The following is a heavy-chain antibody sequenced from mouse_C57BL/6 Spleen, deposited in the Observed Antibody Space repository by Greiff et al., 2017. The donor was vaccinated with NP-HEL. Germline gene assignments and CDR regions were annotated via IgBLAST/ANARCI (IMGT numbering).Heavy chain of an antibody. CDR1: GYTFTNYW. CDR3: ARYYGSSLHCDY. Sequence: VKLQESGAELVRPGTSVKMSCKASGYTFTNYWIGWAKQRPGHGLEWIGDIYPGGGYTNYNEKFKGKATLTADKSSSTAYMQFSSLTSEDSAIYYCARYYGSSLHCDYWGQGTTLTVSS. J-gene: IGHJ2*01. CDR2: IYPGGGYT. V-gene: IGHV1-63*01. D-gene: IGHD1-1*01.